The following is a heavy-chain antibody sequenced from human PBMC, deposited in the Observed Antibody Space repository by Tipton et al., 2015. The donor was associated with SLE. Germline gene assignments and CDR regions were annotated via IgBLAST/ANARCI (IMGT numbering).Heavy chain of an antibody. D-gene: IGHD2-2*01. J-gene: IGHJ6*03. V-gene: IGHV4-39*07. CDR3: ARGRSTSLPMDV. CDR1: GGSISSSSYY. CDR2: IYYSGST. Sequence: TLSLTCTVSGGSISSSSYYWGWIRQPPGKGLEWIGSIYYSGSTYYNPSLKSRVTISVDTSKNQFSLKLSSVTAADTAVYYCARGRSTSLPMDVWGNGTTVTVSS.